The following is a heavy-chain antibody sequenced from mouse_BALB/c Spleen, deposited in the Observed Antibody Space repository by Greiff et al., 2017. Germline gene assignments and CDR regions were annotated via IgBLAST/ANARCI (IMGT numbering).Heavy chain of an antibody. V-gene: IGHV5-6-3*01. D-gene: IGHD2-14*01. Sequence: EVMLVESGGGLVQPGGSLKLSCAASGFTFSSYGMSWVRQTPDKRLELVATINSNGGSTYYPDSVKGRFTISRDNAKNTLYLKMSSLKSEDTAMCDCARDRNRYDEGIADWGQGTLVTVSA. J-gene: IGHJ3*01. CDR3: ARDRNRYDEGIAD. CDR2: INSNGGST. CDR1: GFTFSSYG.